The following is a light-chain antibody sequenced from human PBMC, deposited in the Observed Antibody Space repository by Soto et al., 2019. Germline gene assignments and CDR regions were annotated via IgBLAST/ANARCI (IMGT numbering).Light chain of an antibody. Sequence: QSVLTQPASGSGSHGRSITITCTGTSSDVGSYNLVSWYQQHPGKAPKLMIYEGSKRPSGVSNRFSGSKSGNTASLTISGLQAEDEADYYCCSYAGSSTFYVFGTGTKVTVL. V-gene: IGLV2-23*01. CDR1: SSDVGSYNL. CDR2: EGS. J-gene: IGLJ1*01. CDR3: CSYAGSSTFYV.